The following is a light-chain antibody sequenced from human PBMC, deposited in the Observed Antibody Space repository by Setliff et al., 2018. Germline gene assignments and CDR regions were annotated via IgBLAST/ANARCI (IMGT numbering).Light chain of an antibody. J-gene: IGLJ1*01. V-gene: IGLV2-14*01. Sequence: QSVLTQPASVSGSPGQSITISCSGTIGDVGAYDFVSWYQHHPGKAPKLVIYEVTNRPSGISNRFSGSKSGNTASLTISGLQAEDEADYYCSSYTNSNTYVFGTGTKVTVL. CDR2: EVT. CDR3: SSYTNSNTYV. CDR1: IGDVGAYDF.